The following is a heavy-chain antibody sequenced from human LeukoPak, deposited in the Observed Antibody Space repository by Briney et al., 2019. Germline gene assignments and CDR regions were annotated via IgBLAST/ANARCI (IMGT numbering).Heavy chain of an antibody. V-gene: IGHV3-33*01. Sequence: GGSLRLSCAASGFTFSSYDMHWVRQAPGRGLEWVAVIWYDGSNKYYADSGKGQFTNSRDNSKNTLYLQMNSLRAEDTAVYYCARASTVTTTYYYYYGMDVWGQGTTVTVSS. CDR3: ARASTVTTTYYYYYGMDV. D-gene: IGHD4-17*01. CDR2: IWYDGSNK. CDR1: GFTFSSYD. J-gene: IGHJ6*02.